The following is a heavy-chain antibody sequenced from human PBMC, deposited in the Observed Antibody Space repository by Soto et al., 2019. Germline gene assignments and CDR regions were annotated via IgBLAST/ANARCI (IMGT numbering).Heavy chain of an antibody. D-gene: IGHD3-16*02. Sequence: QVQLVQSGAEVKKPGASVKVSCKASGYTFTGYYMHWVRQAPGQGLEWMGWINPNSGGTNYAQKFQGWVTMTRDTSISTAYMELSRLRSDDTAVYYCARAEGVIVLNPHFDYWGQGTLVTVSS. V-gene: IGHV1-2*04. CDR2: INPNSGGT. J-gene: IGHJ4*02. CDR1: GYTFTGYY. CDR3: ARAEGVIVLNPHFDY.